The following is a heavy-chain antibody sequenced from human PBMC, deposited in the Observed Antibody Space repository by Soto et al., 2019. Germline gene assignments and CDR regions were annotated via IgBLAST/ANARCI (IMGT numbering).Heavy chain of an antibody. V-gene: IGHV3-21*01. Sequence: SCAVSVFTFTHSGINWSRQAPGKGLEWVSSVSKSDYTYYSESVKGRFTISRDNARNSVSLQMNNLRAEDTAVYYCAREDSIIIPTVADFWGQGTLVTVSS. J-gene: IGHJ4*02. D-gene: IGHD6-19*01. CDR3: AREDSIIIPTVADF. CDR2: VSKSDYT. CDR1: VFTFTHSG.